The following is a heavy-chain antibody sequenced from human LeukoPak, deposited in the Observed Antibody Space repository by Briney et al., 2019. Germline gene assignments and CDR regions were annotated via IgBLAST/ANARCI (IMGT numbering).Heavy chain of an antibody. J-gene: IGHJ4*02. D-gene: IGHD2-15*01. V-gene: IGHV1-2*02. CDR2: INPNSGGT. Sequence: ASVKVSCKASGYTFTGYYMHWVRQAPGQGLEWMGWINPNSGGTNYAQKFQGRVTMTRDTSISTAYMELSRLRSDDTAVYYCAREAVRISRPFDYWGQGTLVTVSS. CDR1: GYTFTGYY. CDR3: AREAVRISRPFDY.